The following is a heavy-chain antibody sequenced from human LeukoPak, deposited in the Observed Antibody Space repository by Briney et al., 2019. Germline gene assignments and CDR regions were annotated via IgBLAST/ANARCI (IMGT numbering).Heavy chain of an antibody. Sequence: GGSLRLSCAASGFTFRSYAMSWVRQAPGKGLEWVSAISASGSSTYCADSVKGRFTISRDNSKNTLFLQMNSLRAEDTAVYYCARGAPGYYYMDVWGKGTTVTVSS. CDR2: ISASGSST. CDR3: ARGAPGYYYMDV. V-gene: IGHV3-23*01. J-gene: IGHJ6*03. CDR1: GFTFRSYA.